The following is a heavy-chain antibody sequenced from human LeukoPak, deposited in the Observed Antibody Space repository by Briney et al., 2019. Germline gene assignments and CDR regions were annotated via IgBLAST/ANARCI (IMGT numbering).Heavy chain of an antibody. D-gene: IGHD3-10*01. CDR2: IYSGGST. J-gene: IGHJ5*02. V-gene: IGHV3-53*01. Sequence: GGSLRLSCAASGFTVSSNYMSWARQAPGKGLEWVSVIYSGGSTYYADSVKGRFTISRDNSKNTLYLQMNSLRAEDTAVYYCARETLWFGSNWFDPWGRGTLVTVSS. CDR3: ARETLWFGSNWFDP. CDR1: GFTVSSNY.